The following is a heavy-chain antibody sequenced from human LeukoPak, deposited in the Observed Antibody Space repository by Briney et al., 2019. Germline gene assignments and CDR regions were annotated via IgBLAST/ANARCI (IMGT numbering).Heavy chain of an antibody. CDR2: INHSGST. Sequence: SETLSLTCTVSGGSISSYYWSWIRQPPGKGLEWIGEINHSGSTNYNPSLKSRVTISVDTSKNQFSLKLSSVTAADTAVYYCASQGFDYWGQGTLVTVSS. CDR1: GGSISSYY. CDR3: ASQGFDY. V-gene: IGHV4-34*01. J-gene: IGHJ4*02.